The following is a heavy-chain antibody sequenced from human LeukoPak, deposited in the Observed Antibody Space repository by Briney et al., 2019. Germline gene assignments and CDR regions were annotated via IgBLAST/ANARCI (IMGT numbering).Heavy chain of an antibody. J-gene: IGHJ6*03. D-gene: IGHD3-10*01. Sequence: SQTLSLTCTVSGGSISSGSYYWSWIRQPAGTGLEWIGRIYTSGSTNYNPSLKSRVTISVDTSKNQFSLKLSSVTAADTAVYYCAGAYYYYYYMDVWDKGTTVTISS. V-gene: IGHV4-61*02. CDR1: GGSISSGSYY. CDR3: AGAYYYYYYMDV. CDR2: IYTSGST.